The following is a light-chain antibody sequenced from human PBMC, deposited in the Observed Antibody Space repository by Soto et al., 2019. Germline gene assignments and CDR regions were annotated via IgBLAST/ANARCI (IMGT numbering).Light chain of an antibody. CDR3: QQYYSTPRT. Sequence: DIVMTQSPDALAVSLGDRATINCKSSRSVLYSSNNKNYLAWYQQKPGQPPKLLIYWASTRESGVPDRFSGSGSGTDFTLTISSLQAEDVAVYYCQQYYSTPRTFGQGTKVDIK. J-gene: IGKJ1*01. CDR2: WAS. CDR1: RSVLYSSNNKNY. V-gene: IGKV4-1*01.